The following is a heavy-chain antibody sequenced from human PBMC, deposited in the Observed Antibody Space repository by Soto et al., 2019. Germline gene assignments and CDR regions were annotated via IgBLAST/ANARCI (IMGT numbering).Heavy chain of an antibody. CDR1: EFTFSNYW. CDR3: ARDGGIAVPIDS. Sequence: GGSLRLSCAASEFTFSNYWMYWVRQAPGKGLEWVSRIGGDGSSTSYADSVKGRFTISRDNAKNTLYLQMNSLRAEDTAVYYCARDGGIAVPIDSWGQGTLVTVSS. D-gene: IGHD6-19*01. CDR2: IGGDGSST. V-gene: IGHV3-74*01. J-gene: IGHJ4*02.